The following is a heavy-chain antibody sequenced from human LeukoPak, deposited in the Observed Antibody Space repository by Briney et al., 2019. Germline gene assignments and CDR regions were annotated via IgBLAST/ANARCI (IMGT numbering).Heavy chain of an antibody. Sequence: GASVKVSCKASVYTFTIYDVNWVRQATGQGGEWMGWVNPNSGDTAYAQNFQGRVTMTRDTSINTAYMELSSLRSEDTAVYYCARGAWTSSFDYWGQGTLVTVSS. D-gene: IGHD6-6*01. CDR1: VYTFTIYD. V-gene: IGHV1-8*01. CDR2: VNPNSGDT. J-gene: IGHJ4*02. CDR3: ARGAWTSSFDY.